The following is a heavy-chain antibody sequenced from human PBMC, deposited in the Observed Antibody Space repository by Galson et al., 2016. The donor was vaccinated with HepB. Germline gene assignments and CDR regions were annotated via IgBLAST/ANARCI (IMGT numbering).Heavy chain of an antibody. CDR2: INHSGSS. J-gene: IGHJ5*02. V-gene: IGHV4-34*01. D-gene: IGHD3-16*01. Sequence: TLSLTCAVYGGSFTHYYWGWIRQPPGKGLEWIGEINHSGSSNYNPSLKSRVALSVDTSKNQFSLKLNSVTAADTAVYFCARVSSDYVWGSYTPYYWFDPWGQGTLVTVSS. CDR1: GGSFTHYY. CDR3: ARVSSDYVWGSYTPYYWFDP.